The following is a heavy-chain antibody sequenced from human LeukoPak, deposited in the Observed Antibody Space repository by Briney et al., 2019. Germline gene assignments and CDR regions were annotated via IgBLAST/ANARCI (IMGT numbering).Heavy chain of an antibody. CDR1: GGTFSSYA. D-gene: IGHD3-22*01. CDR3: ASRTYTYDSSGYYRRNYYFDY. CDR2: IIPIFGTT. J-gene: IGHJ4*02. V-gene: IGHV1-69*13. Sequence: ASVKVSCRASGGTFSSYAISWVRQAPGQGLEWMGGIIPIFGTTNYAQKLQGRVTITADESTSTAYMELSSLRSEDTAVYYCASRTYTYDSSGYYRRNYYFDYWGQGTLVTVSS.